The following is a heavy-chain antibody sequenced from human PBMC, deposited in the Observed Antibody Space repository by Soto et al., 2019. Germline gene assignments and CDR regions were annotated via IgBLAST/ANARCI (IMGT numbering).Heavy chain of an antibody. CDR2: INHSGST. CDR3: ARVRQWGYYFDY. V-gene: IGHV4-34*01. D-gene: IGHD6-19*01. CDR1: GGSFSGYY. Sequence: QVQLQQWGAGLLKPSETLSLTCAVYGGSFSGYYWSWIRQPPGKGLEWIGEINHSGSTNYNPSLKSRXXIXVXRSKTQFSLKLSSVTAADTAVYYCARVRQWGYYFDYWGQGTLVTVSS. J-gene: IGHJ4*02.